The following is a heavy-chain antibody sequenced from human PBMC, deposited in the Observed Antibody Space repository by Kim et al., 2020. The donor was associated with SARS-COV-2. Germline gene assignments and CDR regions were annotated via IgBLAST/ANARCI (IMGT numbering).Heavy chain of an antibody. V-gene: IGHV5-51*01. D-gene: IGHD1-26*01. CDR2: IYPGDSDT. Sequence: GESLQISCKGSGNSFTNYWIGWVRQLPGKGLEWMGIIYPGDSDTRYTPSFEGQVTISADKSVSIVYLQWSSLKASDTAMYYCARLPYSGSGELDYWGQGTLVTVSS. CDR1: GNSFTNYW. CDR3: ARLPYSGSGELDY. J-gene: IGHJ4*02.